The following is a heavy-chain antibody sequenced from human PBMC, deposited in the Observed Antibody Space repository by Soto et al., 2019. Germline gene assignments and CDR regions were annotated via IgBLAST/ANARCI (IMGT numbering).Heavy chain of an antibody. CDR2: IYYSGST. CDR3: ASHGSLTGYYDSSGYGNYFDY. V-gene: IGHV4-59*08. CDR1: GGSISSYY. J-gene: IGHJ4*02. D-gene: IGHD3-22*01. Sequence: SETLYLTCTVSGGSISSYYWRWIRQPPGKGLEWIGYIYYSGSTNYNPSLKSRVTISVDTSKNQFSLKLSSVTAADTAVYYCASHGSLTGYYDSSGYGNYFDYWGRGTLVTVSS.